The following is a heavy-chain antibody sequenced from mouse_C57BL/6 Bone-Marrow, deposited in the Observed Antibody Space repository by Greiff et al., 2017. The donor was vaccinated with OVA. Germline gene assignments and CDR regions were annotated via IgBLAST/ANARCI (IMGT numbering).Heavy chain of an antibody. V-gene: IGHV1-31*01. CDR1: GYSFTGYY. D-gene: IGHD2-1*01. CDR2: IYPYNGVS. J-gene: IGHJ2*01. Sequence: VQLQQSGPELVKPGASVKISCKASGYSFTGYYMHWVKQSHGNILDWIGYIYPYNGVSSYNQKFKGKATLTVDKSSSTAYMELRSLTSEDSAVYYCAREEDYGNYKKDYFDYWGQGTTLTVSS. CDR3: AREEDYGNYKKDYFDY.